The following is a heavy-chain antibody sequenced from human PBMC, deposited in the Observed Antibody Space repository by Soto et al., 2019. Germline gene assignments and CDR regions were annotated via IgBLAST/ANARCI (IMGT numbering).Heavy chain of an antibody. CDR1: GGTFSSYT. D-gene: IGHD6-6*01. J-gene: IGHJ4*02. CDR2: IIPILGIA. Sequence: QVQLVHSGAEVKKPGSSVKVSCKASGGTFSSYTISWVRQAPGQGLEWMGRIIPILGIANYAQKFQGRVTITADKSTSTAYMELSSLRSEDTAVYYCAREFSSAPPFDYWGQGTLVTVSS. CDR3: AREFSSAPPFDY. V-gene: IGHV1-69*04.